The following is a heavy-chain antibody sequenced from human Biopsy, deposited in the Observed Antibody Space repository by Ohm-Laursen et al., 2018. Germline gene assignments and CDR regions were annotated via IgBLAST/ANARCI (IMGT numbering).Heavy chain of an antibody. J-gene: IGHJ2*01. V-gene: IGHV4-59*01. Sequence: SETLSLTCTVSGVSISSNYWSWIRQPPGKGLEWIGYVFYTGSTDYNPSLQSRVTISVDTSKNHFSLRLRSVTPADTAIYYCARDRGYYSDRTVPGYFDLWGRGTLVTVSS. CDR1: GVSISSNY. CDR2: VFYTGST. D-gene: IGHD3-22*01. CDR3: ARDRGYYSDRTVPGYFDL.